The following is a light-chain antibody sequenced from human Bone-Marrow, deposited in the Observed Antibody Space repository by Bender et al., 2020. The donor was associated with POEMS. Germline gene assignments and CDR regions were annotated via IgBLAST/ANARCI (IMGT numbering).Light chain of an antibody. V-gene: IGLV1-51*01. CDR2: DNN. Sequence: QSVLTQPPSASGTPGQRVTISCSGGSSNIENNFVSWYQQLPGTAPKLLIYDNNQRPSGIPDRFSGSKSGTSATLGITGLQTGDEADYYCGASDSSLSEVFGGGTKVTVL. CDR1: SSNIENNF. J-gene: IGLJ3*02. CDR3: GASDSSLSEV.